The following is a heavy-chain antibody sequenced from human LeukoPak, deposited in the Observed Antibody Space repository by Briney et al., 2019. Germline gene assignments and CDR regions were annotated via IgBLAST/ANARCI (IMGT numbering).Heavy chain of an antibody. V-gene: IGHV1-8*03. CDR2: MNPNSGNT. J-gene: IGHJ3*02. CDR3: ARGGIVGATTPDAFDI. CDR1: GYTFTSYD. D-gene: IGHD1-26*01. Sequence: GASVKVSCKASGYTFTSYDINWVRQATGQGLEWMGWMNPNSGNTGYAQKFQGRVTITRNTSISTAYMELSSLRSEDTAVYYCARGGIVGATTPDAFDIWGQGTMVTVSS.